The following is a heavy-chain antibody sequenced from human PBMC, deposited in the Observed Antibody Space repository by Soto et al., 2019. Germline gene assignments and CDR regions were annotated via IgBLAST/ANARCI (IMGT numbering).Heavy chain of an antibody. D-gene: IGHD1-1*01. CDR3: AREKVGTTFFDN. CDR1: GFAISRGYY. V-gene: IGHV4-38-2*02. Sequence: SETLSLTCSVSGFAISRGYYWSWVRQPPGKGLEWIGSIYPSVSSYHNPTLATRLRLSIDTSKNQFTLNLTSVTAADTALYFCAREKVGTTFFDNWGQGIQVTVSS. CDR2: IYPSVSS. J-gene: IGHJ4*02.